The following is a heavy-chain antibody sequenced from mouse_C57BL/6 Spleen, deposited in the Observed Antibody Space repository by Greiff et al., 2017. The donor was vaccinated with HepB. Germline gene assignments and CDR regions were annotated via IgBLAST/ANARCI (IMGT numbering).Heavy chain of an antibody. V-gene: IGHV1-26*01. CDR1: GYTFPNYY. D-gene: IGHD1-1*01. CDR2: INPNNGGT. Sequence: EVQLQQSGPELVKPGASVKISFKASGYTFPNYYLNWVKQSHGKSLEWIGDINPNNGGTSYNQKFKGKATLTVDKSSSTAYMELRSLTSEDSAVYYCARRGSTVADYWGQGTTLTVSS. CDR3: ARRGSTVADY. J-gene: IGHJ2*01.